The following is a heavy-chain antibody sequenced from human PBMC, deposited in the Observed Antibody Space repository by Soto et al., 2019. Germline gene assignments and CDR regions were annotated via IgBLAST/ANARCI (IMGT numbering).Heavy chain of an antibody. V-gene: IGHV4-39*01. CDR2: ICYSGST. Sequence: QLQLQESGPGLVKPSETLSLTCTVSGGSISSSSYYWGWIRQPPGKGLEWIGSICYSGSTYYNPSLKSRVTISVDTSKNQFSLKLSSVTVADTAVYYCARLYGGNSLGRWGQGTLVTVSS. J-gene: IGHJ4*02. CDR3: ARLYGGNSLGR. CDR1: GGSISSSSYY. D-gene: IGHD2-21*02.